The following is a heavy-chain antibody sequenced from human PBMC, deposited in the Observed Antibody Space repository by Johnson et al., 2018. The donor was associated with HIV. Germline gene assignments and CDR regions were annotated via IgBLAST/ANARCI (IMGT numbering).Heavy chain of an antibody. V-gene: IGHV3-NL1*01. CDR2: LYSGGDT. Sequence: QVQLVESGGGVVQPGGSLRLSCAASGFTFSSYGMHWVRQAPGKGLEWVSVLYSGGDTYYADSVEGRFIISRDNSKNTLYLQMNTLRAEDTAVYYCTRDEDGFYLWGQGTRVTVSS. J-gene: IGHJ3*01. CDR1: GFTFSSYG. CDR3: TRDEDGFYL.